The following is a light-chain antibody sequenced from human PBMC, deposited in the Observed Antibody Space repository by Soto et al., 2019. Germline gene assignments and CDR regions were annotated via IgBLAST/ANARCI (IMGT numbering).Light chain of an antibody. Sequence: EIVLTQSPDTLSLSPGERATLYCRASQSVSASYLAWYQHKPGQAPRLLMYGASSRATGIPDRFSGRGSGTDFTLTISRLEPDDVAVYYCQQEITFGQGTRLEIK. J-gene: IGKJ5*01. CDR2: GAS. CDR3: QQEIT. CDR1: QSVSASY. V-gene: IGKV3-20*01.